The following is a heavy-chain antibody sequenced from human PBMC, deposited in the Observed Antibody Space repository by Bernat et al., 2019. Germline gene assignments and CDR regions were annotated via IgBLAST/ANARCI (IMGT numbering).Heavy chain of an antibody. Sequence: QVQLQESGPGLVKPSETLSLTCTVSGGSISSYYWSWIRQPPGKGLEWIGYIYYSGSTNYNPSLKSRVTISVDTSKNQFSLKLSSVTAADTAVYYCGRGVGNYYYYYMDVWGKGTTVTVSS. CDR3: GRGVGNYYYYYMDV. J-gene: IGHJ6*03. CDR1: GGSISSYY. V-gene: IGHV4-59*01. CDR2: IYYSGST. D-gene: IGHD2-2*01.